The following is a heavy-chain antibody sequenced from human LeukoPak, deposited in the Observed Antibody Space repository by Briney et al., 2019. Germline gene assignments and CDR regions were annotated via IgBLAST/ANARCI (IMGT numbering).Heavy chain of an antibody. D-gene: IGHD3-3*01. J-gene: IGHJ4*02. CDR2: FDPEDGET. V-gene: IGHV1-24*01. CDR1: GCTLTELS. CDR3: ATVTYYDFWSGLN. Sequence: ASVKVSCKVSGCTLTELSMHWVRQAPGKGLEWMGGFDPEDGETIYAQKFQGRVTMTEDTSTDTAYMELSSLRSEDTAVYYCATVTYYDFWSGLNWGQGTLVTVSS.